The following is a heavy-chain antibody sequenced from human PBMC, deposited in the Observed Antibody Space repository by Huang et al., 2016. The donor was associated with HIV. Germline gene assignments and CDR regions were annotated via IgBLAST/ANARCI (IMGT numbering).Heavy chain of an antibody. D-gene: IGHD1-7*01. J-gene: IGHJ6*02. CDR3: ATKTAGMDI. CDR2: IKQDESEK. Sequence: VESGGRSVQPGGSIKLSCVGSTFTFGAYWMSWVHQPPGKGLEWVANIKQDESEKYYVDSVKGRFNISRDNARKVLFLEMDNLRVEDTAMYFCATKTAGMDIWGQGTTVTVSS. CDR1: TFTFGAYW. V-gene: IGHV3-7*01.